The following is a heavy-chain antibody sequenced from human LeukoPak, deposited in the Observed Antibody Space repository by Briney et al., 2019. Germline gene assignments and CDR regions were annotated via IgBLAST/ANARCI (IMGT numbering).Heavy chain of an antibody. Sequence: SETLSLTCTVSGGSISRGGYYWSWIRQHPGKGLEWIGYIYYSGSTYYNPSLKGRVTISVDTSKNQFSLKLSSVTAADTAVYYCARGGIAAAGGGGSVWFDPWGQGTLVTVSS. CDR2: IYYSGST. CDR3: ARGGIAAAGGGGSVWFDP. D-gene: IGHD6-13*01. J-gene: IGHJ5*02. V-gene: IGHV4-31*03. CDR1: GGSISRGGYY.